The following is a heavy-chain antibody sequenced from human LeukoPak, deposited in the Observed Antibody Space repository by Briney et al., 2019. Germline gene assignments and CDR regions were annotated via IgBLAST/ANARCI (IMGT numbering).Heavy chain of an antibody. CDR3: ARGTDIWSGYLRLGDP. J-gene: IGHJ5*02. CDR1: GYTFTSYY. CDR2: INPSGGST. D-gene: IGHD3-3*01. Sequence: GASVKVSCKASGYTFTSYYMHWVRQAPGQGLEWMGIINPSGGSTSYAQKFQGRVTMTRDTSTSTVYMELSSLRSEDTAVYYCARGTDIWSGYLRLGDPWGQGTLVTVSS. V-gene: IGHV1-46*01.